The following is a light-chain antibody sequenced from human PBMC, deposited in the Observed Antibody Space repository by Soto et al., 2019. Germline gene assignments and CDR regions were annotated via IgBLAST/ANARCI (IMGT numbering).Light chain of an antibody. V-gene: IGLV1-40*01. J-gene: IGLJ1*01. CDR1: SSNVGPADA. CDR3: SSFTTSYFYV. CDR2: ADN. Sequence: QSVLTQPPSVSGAPGQRVTISCTGASSNVGPADAVHWYQHIPGTAPKLLIYADNSRPSGVPGRFSASKSAYTASLTISGLQAEDEANYYCSSFTTSYFYVFGPGTKVTVL.